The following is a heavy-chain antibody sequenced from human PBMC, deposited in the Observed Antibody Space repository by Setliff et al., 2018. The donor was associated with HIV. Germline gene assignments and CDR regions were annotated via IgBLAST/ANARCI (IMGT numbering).Heavy chain of an antibody. D-gene: IGHD3-22*01. CDR1: GYTFTSYA. V-gene: IGHV1-3*01. CDR2: INAGNGNT. J-gene: IGHJ4*02. Sequence: ASVKVSCKASGYTFTSYAMHWVRQAPGQRLEWMGWINAGNGNTKYSQKFQGRVTITRDTSASTAYMELSSMRSEDTAVYYCARTYYYDSSGYTPWYYWGQGTLVTVYS. CDR3: ARTYYYDSSGYTPWYY.